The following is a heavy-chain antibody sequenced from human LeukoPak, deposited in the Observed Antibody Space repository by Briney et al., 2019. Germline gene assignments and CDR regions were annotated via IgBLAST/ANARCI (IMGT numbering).Heavy chain of an antibody. CDR3: ARRVAVARRDAFDI. D-gene: IGHD6-19*01. CDR2: ISSYNGNT. Sequence: GASGKVSCKASGYTFTSYGISWVRQAPGQGLGWMGGISSYNGNTNYAQKLQVRVTMSTDTSTGTAYMELRSLRSDDTAVSHCARRVAVARRDAFDIWGQGTMVTVSS. CDR1: GYTFTSYG. J-gene: IGHJ3*02. V-gene: IGHV1-18*01.